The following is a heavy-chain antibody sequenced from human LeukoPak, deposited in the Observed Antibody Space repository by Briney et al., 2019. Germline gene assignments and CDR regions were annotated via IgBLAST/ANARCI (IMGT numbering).Heavy chain of an antibody. J-gene: IGHJ3*01. CDR2: IVVGSGNT. Sequence: ASVKASCKASGFTFTSSAVQWVRQARGQRLEWIGWIVVGSGNTNYAQKFQERVTITRDMSTSLVYMELSSLRSEDTAVYYCAAEAAYYYDSRDAFDVWGQGTMVTVSS. CDR1: GFTFTSSA. CDR3: AAEAAYYYDSRDAFDV. V-gene: IGHV1-58*01. D-gene: IGHD3-22*01.